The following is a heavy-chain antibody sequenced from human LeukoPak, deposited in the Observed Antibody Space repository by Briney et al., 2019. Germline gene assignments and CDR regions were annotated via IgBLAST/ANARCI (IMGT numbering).Heavy chain of an antibody. CDR1: GYTLTELS. V-gene: IGHV1-24*01. D-gene: IGHD6-19*01. Sequence: ASVKVSCKVSGYTLTELSMHWVRQAPGKGLEWMGGFDPEDGETIYAQKFQGRVTMTEDTSTDTAYMELSSLRSEDTAVYYRATPNPLYSSRPFDYWGQGTLVTVSS. J-gene: IGHJ4*02. CDR2: FDPEDGET. CDR3: ATPNPLYSSRPFDY.